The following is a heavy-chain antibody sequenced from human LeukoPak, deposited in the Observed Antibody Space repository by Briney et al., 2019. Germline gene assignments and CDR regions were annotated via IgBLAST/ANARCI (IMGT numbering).Heavy chain of an antibody. V-gene: IGHV3-74*01. CDR1: GFSFSVFW. J-gene: IGHJ3*02. Sequence: GGSLRLSCAASGFSFSVFWMHWVRQAPGKGPVWVSRIKTDGSITDYADSVKGRFTISRDNAKNTLYLQMNSLRAEDTAVYYCARGLTYAPGAFDIWGQGTMVTVSS. D-gene: IGHD2-2*01. CDR2: IKTDGSIT. CDR3: ARGLTYAPGAFDI.